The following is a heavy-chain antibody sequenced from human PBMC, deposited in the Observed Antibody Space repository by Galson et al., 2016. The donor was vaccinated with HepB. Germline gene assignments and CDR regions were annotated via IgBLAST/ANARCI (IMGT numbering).Heavy chain of an antibody. J-gene: IGHJ6*03. V-gene: IGHV3-23*01. CDR3: AKMRGHPTYRYHMDV. Sequence: SLRLSCAASGFTFSNFAMSWVRQAPGRGLEWVSGISGTADATYYADSVRGRFTISRDNSKNTLYLQMNSLRADGTAIYYCAKMRGHPTYRYHMDVWGKGTTVTVSS. CDR2: ISGTADAT. CDR1: GFTFSNFA.